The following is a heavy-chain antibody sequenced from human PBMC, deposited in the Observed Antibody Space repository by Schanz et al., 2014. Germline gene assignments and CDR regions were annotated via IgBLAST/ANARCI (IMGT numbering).Heavy chain of an antibody. V-gene: IGHV3-53*01. CDR2: LYIGGGST. CDR3: ARDEGRDGYNLAFDV. D-gene: IGHD5-12*01. Sequence: EVQLVESGGGLIQPGGSLRLSCAVSGFTVSTNYMSWVRQAPGKGLEWVSSLYIGGGSTRYADSVKGRFIISRDSSKNTIFLQMNSLRAADTAVYFCARDEGRDGYNLAFDVWGQGTLVTVSS. J-gene: IGHJ3*01. CDR1: GFTVSTNY.